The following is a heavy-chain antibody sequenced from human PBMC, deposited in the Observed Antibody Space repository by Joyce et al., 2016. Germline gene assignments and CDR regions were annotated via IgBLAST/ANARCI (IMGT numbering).Heavy chain of an antibody. Sequence: HLQLQESGPGLVRPSETLSLTCTVSGGSISSRSHFWGWIRQSPEKGLEWIGSIYYSGATYYNPSRKSRFAISIDTSKNQFSLRLNTVTAADTAAYYCARYCSGGDCYGNWFDPWGQGTQVTVSS. CDR3: ARYCSGGDCYGNWFDP. V-gene: IGHV4-39*01. D-gene: IGHD2-21*01. CDR2: IYYSGAT. J-gene: IGHJ5*02. CDR1: GGSISSRSHF.